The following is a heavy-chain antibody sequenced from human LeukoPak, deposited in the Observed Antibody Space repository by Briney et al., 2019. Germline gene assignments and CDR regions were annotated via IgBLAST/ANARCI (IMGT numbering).Heavy chain of an antibody. Sequence: GGSLRLSCAASGFTFSSYWMHRVRQAPGKGLVWVSGTNTDGSSTMYADSVKGRLTIARDNAKNTLYLQMNSLRAEDTAVYYCYGANAEHWGQGTLVTVSS. CDR3: YGANAEH. V-gene: IGHV3-74*03. CDR2: TNTDGSST. D-gene: IGHD4-23*01. CDR1: GFTFSSYW. J-gene: IGHJ1*01.